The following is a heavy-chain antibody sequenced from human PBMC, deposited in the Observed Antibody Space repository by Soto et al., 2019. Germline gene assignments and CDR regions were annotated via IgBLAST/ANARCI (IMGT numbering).Heavy chain of an antibody. CDR2: ISSSSSTI. CDR1: GFTFSSYS. Sequence: EVQLVESGGGLVQPGGSLRLSCAASGFTFSSYSMNWVRQAPGKGLEWVSYISSSSSTIYYADSVKGRFTISRDNAKNSLYLQMNSLRDEDTAVYYCARDDFGPTYFGGDCWYYFDYWGQGTLVTVSS. V-gene: IGHV3-48*02. D-gene: IGHD2-21*02. J-gene: IGHJ4*02. CDR3: ARDDFGPTYFGGDCWYYFDY.